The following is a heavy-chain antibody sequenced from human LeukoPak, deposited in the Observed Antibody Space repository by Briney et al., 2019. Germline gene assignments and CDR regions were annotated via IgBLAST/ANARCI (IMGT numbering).Heavy chain of an antibody. J-gene: IGHJ5*02. CDR1: GYTFTSYG. V-gene: IGHV1-18*01. Sequence: GASVTVSCKASGYTFTSYGISWVRQAPGQGLEWMGWISAYNGNTNYAQKFQGRVTMTRDTSISTVYMDLSMLRSDDTAIYYCVREARAGNWFDPWGQGTLVIVSS. CDR2: ISAYNGNT. CDR3: VREARAGNWFDP.